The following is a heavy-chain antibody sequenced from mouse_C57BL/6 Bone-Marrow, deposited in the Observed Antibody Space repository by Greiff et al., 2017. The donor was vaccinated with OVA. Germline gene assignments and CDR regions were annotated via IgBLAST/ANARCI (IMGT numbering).Heavy chain of an antibody. D-gene: IGHD2-14*01. V-gene: IGHV1-42*01. Sequence: VQLKESGPELVKPGASVKISCKASGYSFTGYYMNWVKQSPEKSLEWIGEINPSTGGTTYNQKFKAKATLTVDKSSSTAYMQLKSLTSEDSAVYYCAIIGNFYAMDYWGQGTSVTVSS. CDR2: INPSTGGT. CDR1: GYSFTGYY. J-gene: IGHJ4*01. CDR3: AIIGNFYAMDY.